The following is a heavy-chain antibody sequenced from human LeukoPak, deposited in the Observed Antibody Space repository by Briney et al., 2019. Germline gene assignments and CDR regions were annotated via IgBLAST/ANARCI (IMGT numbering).Heavy chain of an antibody. J-gene: IGHJ4*02. V-gene: IGHV1-69*05. CDR2: IIPIFGTA. D-gene: IGHD5-12*01. Sequence: ASVKVSCKASGGTFSSYAISWVRQAPGQGLEWMGGIIPIFGTANYAQKFQGRVTITTDESTSTAYMELSSLRSEDTAVYYCARGRIVATITFDYWGQGTLVTVSS. CDR3: ARGRIVATITFDY. CDR1: GGTFSSYA.